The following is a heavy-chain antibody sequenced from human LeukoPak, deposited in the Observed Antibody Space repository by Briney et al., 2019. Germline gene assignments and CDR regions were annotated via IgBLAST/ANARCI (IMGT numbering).Heavy chain of an antibody. CDR3: ARDPPFIIGTTFFDY. V-gene: IGHV3-21*01. J-gene: IGHJ4*02. D-gene: IGHD1-20*01. CDR2: ISSSSSYI. CDR1: GFTFSSYS. Sequence: PGGSLRLSCAASGFTFSSYSMNWVRQAPGKGLEWVSSISSSSSYIYYGDSVKGRFTISRDNAKNSLFLQMNSLRAEDTAVYYCARDPPFIIGTTFFDYWGQGTLVTVSS.